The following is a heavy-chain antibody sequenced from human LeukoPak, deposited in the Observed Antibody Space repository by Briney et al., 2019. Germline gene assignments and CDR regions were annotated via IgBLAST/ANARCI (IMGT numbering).Heavy chain of an antibody. Sequence: GGSLRLSCAASGFTFSSYGMHWVRQAPGKGLEWVAVISYDGSNKYYADSVKGRFTISRDNSKNTLYLQMNSLRAEDTAVYYCAKERVYGDFYFDYWGQGTLVTVSS. CDR3: AKERVYGDFYFDY. CDR2: ISYDGSNK. D-gene: IGHD4-17*01. V-gene: IGHV3-30*18. CDR1: GFTFSSYG. J-gene: IGHJ4*02.